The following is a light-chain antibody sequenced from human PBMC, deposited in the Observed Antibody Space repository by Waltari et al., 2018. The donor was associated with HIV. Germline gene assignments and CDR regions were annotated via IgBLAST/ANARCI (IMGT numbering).Light chain of an antibody. CDR1: QSVSSSY. Sequence: ELVLTQSPGTLSLSPGERATLSCRARQSVSSSYLAWYQQKPGQAPRLLIYGASSRATGSPDRFSGSGSGTDFTLTISRLEPEDFAVYYCQQYRSSSWTFGQGTKVEIK. V-gene: IGKV3-20*01. CDR3: QQYRSSSWT. CDR2: GAS. J-gene: IGKJ1*01.